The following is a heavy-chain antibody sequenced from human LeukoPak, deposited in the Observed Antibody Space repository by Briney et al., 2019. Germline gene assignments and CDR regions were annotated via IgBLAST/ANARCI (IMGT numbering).Heavy chain of an antibody. D-gene: IGHD2-2*01. Sequence: SVKVSCKASGGTFSSYAISWVRQAPGQGLEWMGGIIPIFGTANYAQKFQGRVTITADESTSTAYMELSSPRSEDTAVYYCARGYCSSTSCLTPPPYYYYMDVWGKGTTVTVSS. CDR1: GGTFSSYA. J-gene: IGHJ6*03. CDR3: ARGYCSSTSCLTPPPYYYYMDV. V-gene: IGHV1-69*13. CDR2: IIPIFGTA.